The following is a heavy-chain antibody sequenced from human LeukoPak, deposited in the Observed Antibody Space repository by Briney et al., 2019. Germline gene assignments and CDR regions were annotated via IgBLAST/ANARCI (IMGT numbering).Heavy chain of an antibody. D-gene: IGHD2-2*01. CDR2: FNAGNGNT. V-gene: IGHV1-3*01. Sequence: ASVKVSCTGSGYTFTSYTMYMGCDAPGQRLEWMWGFNAGNGNTKYSQKFQGRVTITTDTSASTAYMELSSLRSEETAVYYCARSQPSEGYYYYGMDVWGKGTTVTVSS. CDR1: GYTFTSYT. J-gene: IGHJ6*04. CDR3: ARSQPSEGYYYYGMDV.